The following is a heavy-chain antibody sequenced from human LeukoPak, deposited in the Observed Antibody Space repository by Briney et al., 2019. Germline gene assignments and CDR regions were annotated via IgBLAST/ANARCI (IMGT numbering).Heavy chain of an antibody. D-gene: IGHD3-22*01. CDR1: GFTFSSYA. CDR2: ISYDGSNK. Sequence: GRSLRLSCAASGFTFSSYAMHWVRQAPGKGLEWVAVISYDGSNKYYADSVKGRFTISRDNSKNTLYLQMNSLRAEDTAVYYCARPYGDSLDSSGYYVVYWGQGTLVTVPS. J-gene: IGHJ4*02. CDR3: ARPYGDSLDSSGYYVVY. V-gene: IGHV3-30-3*01.